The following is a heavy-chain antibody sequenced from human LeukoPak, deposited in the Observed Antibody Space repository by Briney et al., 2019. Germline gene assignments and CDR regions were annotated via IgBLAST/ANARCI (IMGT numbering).Heavy chain of an antibody. J-gene: IGHJ6*02. V-gene: IGHV4-59*01. D-gene: IGHD2-2*01. Sequence: SETLSLTCTVSGGSISSYYWSWIRQPPGKGLEGIGYIYYSGSTNYNPSLKSRVTISVDTSKNQFSLKLSSVTAPDTAVYYCARLRPIVVVPAAMQRSPTLDYGMDVWGQGTTVTVSS. CDR1: GGSISSYY. CDR2: IYYSGST. CDR3: ARLRPIVVVPAAMQRSPTLDYGMDV.